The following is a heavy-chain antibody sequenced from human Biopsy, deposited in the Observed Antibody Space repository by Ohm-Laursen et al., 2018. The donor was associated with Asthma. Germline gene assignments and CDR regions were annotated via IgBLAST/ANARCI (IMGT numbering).Heavy chain of an antibody. CDR1: GYTFSDSW. CDR2: IFAANSET. J-gene: IGHJ4*02. Sequence: ESLKIFCKASGYTFSDSWIGWVCQMPGKGLEWMGIIFAANSETKYSPSFQGQVTISADMSISTAFLQWSSLKASDTAIYYCARFIDGTFFVDYWGQGTLVIVSS. V-gene: IGHV5-51*01. CDR3: ARFIDGTFFVDY. D-gene: IGHD2/OR15-2a*01.